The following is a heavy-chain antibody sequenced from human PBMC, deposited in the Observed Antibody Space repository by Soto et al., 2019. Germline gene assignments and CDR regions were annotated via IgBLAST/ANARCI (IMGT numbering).Heavy chain of an antibody. CDR3: ARTSGYYFYDY. J-gene: IGHJ4*02. V-gene: IGHV1-3*01. CDR1: GYTFTGYY. Sequence: GASVKVSCKASGYTFTGYYMHWVRQAPGQRLEWMGWINASNGNTKYSQKFQGRVTITRDTSASTAYMELSSLRSEDTAVYYCARTSGYYFYDYWGQGTLVTVSS. D-gene: IGHD3-3*01. CDR2: INASNGNT.